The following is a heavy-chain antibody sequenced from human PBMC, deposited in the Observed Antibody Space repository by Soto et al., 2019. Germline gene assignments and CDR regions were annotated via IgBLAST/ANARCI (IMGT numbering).Heavy chain of an antibody. CDR3: ARRFMSYDSSGYYGFFDP. CDR1: GGSISSSSYY. V-gene: IGHV4-39*01. D-gene: IGHD3-22*01. CDR2: IYYSGST. J-gene: IGHJ5*02. Sequence: SETLSLTCTVSGGSISSSSYYWGWIRQPPGKGPEWIGSIYYSGSTYYNPSLKSRVTISVDTSKNQFSLKLSSVTAADTAVYYCARRFMSYDSSGYYGFFDPWGQGTLVTVSS.